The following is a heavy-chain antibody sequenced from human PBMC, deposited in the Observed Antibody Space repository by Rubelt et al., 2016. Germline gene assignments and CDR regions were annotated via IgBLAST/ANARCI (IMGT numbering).Heavy chain of an antibody. CDR1: GYTFTSYG. Sequence: QVQLVQSGAEVKKPGASVKVSCKASGYTFTSYGISWVRQAPGQGLEWMGWISAYDGNTNYAQKVQDRVTMTTDTSTSTDYMDLRSLRSDDTAVYFCARDQLALYAFDIWGQGTMVTVSS. D-gene: IGHD1-1*01. J-gene: IGHJ3*02. CDR3: ARDQLALYAFDI. V-gene: IGHV1-18*01. CDR2: ISAYDGNT.